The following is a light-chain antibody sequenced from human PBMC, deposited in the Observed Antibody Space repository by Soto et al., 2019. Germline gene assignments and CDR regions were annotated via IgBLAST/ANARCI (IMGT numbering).Light chain of an antibody. J-gene: IGKJ2*01. CDR1: QSVSSS. CDR3: QQRSNWPRT. CDR2: DAS. V-gene: IGKV3-11*01. Sequence: EIVLTQSPATLSLSPGERATLSCRASQSVSSSLAWFQHKPGQAPTLLIYDASNRATGIPARFSGRGSGTDFTLTISSLEAEDSAVYFCQQRSNWPRTFGQGTKLEI.